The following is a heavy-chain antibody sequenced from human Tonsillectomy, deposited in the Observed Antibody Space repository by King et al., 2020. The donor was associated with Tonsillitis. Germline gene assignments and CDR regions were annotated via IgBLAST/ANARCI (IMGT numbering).Heavy chain of an antibody. Sequence: VQLVESGGGLVQPGGSLRLSCAASGFTFSNYWMHWVRQAPGKGLVWVSRINSDGSSTSYADSVKGRFTIFRDNAKSTLYLQMNSLRAEDTAVYYCASDPNHSENLYYWGQGTLVTVSS. CDR1: GFTFSNYW. D-gene: IGHD1-14*01. J-gene: IGHJ4*02. CDR3: ASDPNHSENLYY. V-gene: IGHV3-74*01. CDR2: INSDGSST.